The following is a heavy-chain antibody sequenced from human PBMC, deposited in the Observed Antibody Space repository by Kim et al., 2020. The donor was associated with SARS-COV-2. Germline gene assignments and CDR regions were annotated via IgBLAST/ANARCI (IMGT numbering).Heavy chain of an antibody. J-gene: IGHJ4*02. CDR3: ARAWLGGVIVYFDY. CDR1: GGSVSSGSHY. V-gene: IGHV4-61*01. Sequence: SETLSLTCTVSGGSVSSGSHYWSWIRQPPGKGLEWIGYIYYSGSTNYNPSLKSRVTISVDTSKNQFSLKLSSVTAADTAVYYCARAWLGGVIVYFDYWGQGTLVTVSS. CDR2: IYYSGST. D-gene: IGHD3-16*02.